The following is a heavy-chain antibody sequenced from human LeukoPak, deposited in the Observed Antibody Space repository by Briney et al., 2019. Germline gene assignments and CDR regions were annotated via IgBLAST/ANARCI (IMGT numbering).Heavy chain of an antibody. Sequence: GGSLRLSCAASGFILNDYGMHWVRQAPGKGLEWVADIWFDKNQHFADSVKGRFAISRDNSKNTVYLQINSLRAEDTAVYYCARAGNVLRYFDWLPDAFDIWGQGTMVTVSS. CDR1: GFILNDYG. V-gene: IGHV3-33*01. D-gene: IGHD3-9*01. CDR3: ARAGNVLRYFDWLPDAFDI. J-gene: IGHJ3*02. CDR2: IWFDKNQ.